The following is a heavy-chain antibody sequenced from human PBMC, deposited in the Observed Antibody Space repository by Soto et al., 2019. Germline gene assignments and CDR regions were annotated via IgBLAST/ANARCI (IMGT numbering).Heavy chain of an antibody. CDR1: GYTFTSYG. J-gene: IGHJ4*02. D-gene: IGHD2-15*01. CDR2: ISAYNGNT. Sequence: QVQLVQSGAEVKKPGASVKVSCKASGYTFTSYGISWVRQAPGQGLEWMGWISAYNGNTNYAQKVTGRVTMTADTSTSTACMERTGLRSDVTAVYYCAGDRVGYCSGGSCLPDYWGQGTLVTVSS. V-gene: IGHV1-18*01. CDR3: AGDRVGYCSGGSCLPDY.